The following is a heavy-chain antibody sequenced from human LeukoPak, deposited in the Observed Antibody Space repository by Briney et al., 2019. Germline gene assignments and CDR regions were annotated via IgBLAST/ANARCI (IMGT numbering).Heavy chain of an antibody. CDR2: INEDGTLK. V-gene: IGHV3-7*03. D-gene: IGHD2-15*01. CDR1: GFTFRTYW. CDR3: TTNLQNRGVYSHFDY. J-gene: IGHJ4*02. Sequence: GGSLRLSCAAPGFTFRTYWMSWVRQAPGKGLEWVANINEDGTLKFYVESVRGRFVISRDNVESSLSLEMNSLRTEDTAIYYCTTNLQNRGVYSHFDYWGQGTLITVSS.